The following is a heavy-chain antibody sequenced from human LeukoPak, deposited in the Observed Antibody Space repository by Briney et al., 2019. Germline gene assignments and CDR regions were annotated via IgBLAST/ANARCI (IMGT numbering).Heavy chain of an antibody. CDR1: GGSISSSSYY. J-gene: IGHJ6*03. Sequence: SETLSLTCTVSGGSISSSSYYWGWIRQPPGKGLEWIGSIYYSGSTYYKPSLGSRVTISVDTSKSQFSLKLSSVTAADTAVYYCARHQGGDGYNYYYYYMDDWGQGTTVTVSS. D-gene: IGHD5-24*01. CDR2: IYYSGST. CDR3: ARHQGGDGYNYYYYYMDD. V-gene: IGHV4-39*01.